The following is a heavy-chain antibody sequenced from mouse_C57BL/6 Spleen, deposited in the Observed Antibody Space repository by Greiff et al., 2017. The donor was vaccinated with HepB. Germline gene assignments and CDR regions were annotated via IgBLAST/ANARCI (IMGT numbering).Heavy chain of an antibody. Sequence: VQLQQSGAELVKPGASVKLSCTASGFNIKDYYMHWVKQRTEQGLEWIGRIDPGDGETKYAPKFQGKATITADPSSNTAYLQLSSLTSEDTAVYYCARLYYGSSYDYFDYWGQGTTLTVSS. CDR3: ARLYYGSSYDYFDY. CDR2: IDPGDGET. J-gene: IGHJ2*01. CDR1: GFNIKDYY. D-gene: IGHD1-1*01. V-gene: IGHV14-2*01.